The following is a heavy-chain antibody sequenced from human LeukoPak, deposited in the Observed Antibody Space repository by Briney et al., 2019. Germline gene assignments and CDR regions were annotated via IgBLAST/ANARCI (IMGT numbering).Heavy chain of an antibody. CDR3: TTGTYYDFWSGYYFYFDY. V-gene: IGHV3-15*01. CDR1: GFTFGNAW. Sequence: RAGGSLRLSCAASGFTFGNAWMSWVRQAPGKGREWVGRIKSKTDGGTTDYAAPVKGRFTISRDDSKNTLYLQMNSLKTEDTAVYYCTTGTYYDFWSGYYFYFDYWGQGTLVTVSS. CDR2: IKSKTDGGTT. J-gene: IGHJ4*02. D-gene: IGHD3-3*01.